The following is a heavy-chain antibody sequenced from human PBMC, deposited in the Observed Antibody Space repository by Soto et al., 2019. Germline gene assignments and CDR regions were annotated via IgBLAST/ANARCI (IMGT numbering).Heavy chain of an antibody. CDR2: SRDKVHSHTT. D-gene: IGHD5-12*01. CDR1: GFTFGDHY. Sequence: EVQLVESGGGLVQPGGSLRLSCAASGFTFGDHYMDWVRQAPGKGLEWVGRSRDKVHSHTTEYAASVKGRFTISRGDSENSLYLQMNSLKTEDTAVYYCARGVVSTGYFDYWGQGTLVTVSS. J-gene: IGHJ4*02. V-gene: IGHV3-72*01. CDR3: ARGVVSTGYFDY.